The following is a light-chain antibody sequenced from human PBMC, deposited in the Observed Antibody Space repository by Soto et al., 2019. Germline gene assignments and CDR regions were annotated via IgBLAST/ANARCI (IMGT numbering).Light chain of an antibody. Sequence: EIVMTQSPATLSVSPGERATLSCRASQSVSSNLAWYQQKPGQAPRLLIYGASTRATGTPARFSGSGSGTEFTLTISSLQSEGFAVYYCQQYNNWPFTFGPGTKVHIK. CDR3: QQYNNWPFT. CDR2: GAS. J-gene: IGKJ3*01. CDR1: QSVSSN. V-gene: IGKV3-15*01.